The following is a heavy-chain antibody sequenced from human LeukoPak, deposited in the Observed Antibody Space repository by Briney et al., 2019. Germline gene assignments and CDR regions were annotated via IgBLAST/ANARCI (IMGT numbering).Heavy chain of an antibody. CDR2: IYTSGST. Sequence: SETLSLTCTVSGGSISSYYWSWIRQPAGKGLEWIGRIYTSGSTNYNPSLKSRVTMSVDTSKNQFSLKLSSVTAADTAVYYCAREELSDSSGYYNYWGQGTLVTVSS. D-gene: IGHD3-22*01. J-gene: IGHJ4*02. V-gene: IGHV4-4*07. CDR1: GGSISSYY. CDR3: AREELSDSSGYYNY.